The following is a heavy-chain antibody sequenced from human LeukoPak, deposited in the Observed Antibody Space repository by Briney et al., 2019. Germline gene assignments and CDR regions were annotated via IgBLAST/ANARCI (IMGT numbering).Heavy chain of an antibody. V-gene: IGHV3-11*06. Sequence: GGSLRLSCAASGFTFNDYYMSWIRQAPGKGLEWISYISSSSGYTKYADSVKGRFTISRDNAKNSLYLQMNSLRAEDTAVYFCARDGSYGQGYFDYWGQGTLVTVSS. D-gene: IGHD5-18*01. CDR1: GFTFNDYY. CDR3: ARDGSYGQGYFDY. CDR2: ISSSSGYT. J-gene: IGHJ4*02.